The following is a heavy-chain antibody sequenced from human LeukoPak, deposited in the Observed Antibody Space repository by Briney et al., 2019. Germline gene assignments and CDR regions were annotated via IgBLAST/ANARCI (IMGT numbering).Heavy chain of an antibody. D-gene: IGHD3-9*01. CDR2: INGSGGKT. CDR1: GFTFSSYW. Sequence: GGSLRLSCAASGFTFSSYWMSWVRQAPGKGLEWVSVINGSGGKTYYADSVKGRFTISRDNSRNTLYVQMNSLRAEDTAVYYCAKTPASRFFDSRQYYFDYWGQGTLVTVSS. CDR3: AKTPASRFFDSRQYYFDY. J-gene: IGHJ4*02. V-gene: IGHV3-23*01.